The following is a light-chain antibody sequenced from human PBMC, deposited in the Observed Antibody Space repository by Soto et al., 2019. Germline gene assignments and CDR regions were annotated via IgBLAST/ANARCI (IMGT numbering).Light chain of an antibody. Sequence: QSLLTQPASVSGSPGQSIAISCTGTSSDVGGYDYVSWYQQQPDKAPKLMIYEVTKRPSGVSNRFSGSKSGNTASLTISGLQSEDEADYCCSSHTSGSTGVFGSGTKVTAL. CDR1: SSDVGGYDY. CDR3: SSHTSGSTGV. CDR2: EVT. J-gene: IGLJ1*01. V-gene: IGLV2-14*01.